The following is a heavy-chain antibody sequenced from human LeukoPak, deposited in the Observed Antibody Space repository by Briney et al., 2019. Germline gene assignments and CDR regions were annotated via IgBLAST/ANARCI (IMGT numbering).Heavy chain of an antibody. CDR3: ARDKQVDYGDYGTMGYFDY. Sequence: SQTLSLTCPVSCGSISSGDYYWSWIRQPPGKGLEWIGYIYYSGSTYYNPSLKSRVTISVDTSKNQFSLKLSSVTAADTAVYYCARDKQVDYGDYGTMGYFDYWGQGTLVTVFS. CDR2: IYYSGST. J-gene: IGHJ4*02. CDR1: CGSISSGDYY. V-gene: IGHV4-30-4*01. D-gene: IGHD4-17*01.